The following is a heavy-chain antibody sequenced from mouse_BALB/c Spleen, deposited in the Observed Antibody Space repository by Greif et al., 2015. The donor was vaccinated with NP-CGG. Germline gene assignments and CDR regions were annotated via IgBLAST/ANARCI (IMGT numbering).Heavy chain of an antibody. Sequence: EVMLVESGAELVKPGASVKLPCTASGFNIKDTYMHWVKQRPEQGLEWIGGIDPANGNTKYDPKFQGKATITADTSPNTAYLQLSSLTSEDTAVYYCARTDYWGQGTTLTVSS. CDR2: IDPANGNT. J-gene: IGHJ2*01. V-gene: IGHV14-3*02. CDR3: ARTDY. CDR1: GFNIKDTY.